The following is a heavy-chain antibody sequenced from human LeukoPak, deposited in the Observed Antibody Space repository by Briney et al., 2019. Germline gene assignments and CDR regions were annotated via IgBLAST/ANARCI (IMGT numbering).Heavy chain of an antibody. CDR2: IWYDGSNK. V-gene: IGHV3-33*01. Sequence: GGSLRLSCAATGFTFSSYGMHWVRQAPGKGLEWVAVIWYDGSNKYYADSVKGRFTISRDNSKNTLYLQMNSLRAEDTAVYYCARLNEPAAPIPYYYYYGMDVWGQGTTVTVSS. D-gene: IGHD2-2*01. CDR1: GFTFSSYG. CDR3: ARLNEPAAPIPYYYYYGMDV. J-gene: IGHJ6*02.